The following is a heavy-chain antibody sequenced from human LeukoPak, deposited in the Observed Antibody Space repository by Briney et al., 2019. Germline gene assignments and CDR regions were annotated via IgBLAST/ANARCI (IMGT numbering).Heavy chain of an antibody. CDR2: ISWNSGSI. D-gene: IGHD1-26*01. J-gene: IGHJ3*02. CDR3: AKGVGEGTFDI. Sequence: GGSLRLSCAASGFTFSSYSMNWVRQAPGKGLEWVSGISWNSGSIGYADSVKGRFTISRDNAKNSLYLQMNSLRAEDTALYYCAKGVGEGTFDIWGQGTMVTVSS. V-gene: IGHV3-9*01. CDR1: GFTFSSYS.